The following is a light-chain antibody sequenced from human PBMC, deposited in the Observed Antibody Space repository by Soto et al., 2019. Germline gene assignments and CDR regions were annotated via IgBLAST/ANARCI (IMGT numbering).Light chain of an antibody. J-gene: IGKJ2*01. V-gene: IGKV1-5*03. Sequence: DIQMTQSPSTLSASVGDRVTITCRASQSVSSYLAWYQQKPGKAPKLLIYKASSLESGVPSRFSGSGSGTEFNLTISSLQPDDFATYYCQHYKSYTPDTFGQGTKLEIK. CDR3: QHYKSYTPDT. CDR2: KAS. CDR1: QSVSSY.